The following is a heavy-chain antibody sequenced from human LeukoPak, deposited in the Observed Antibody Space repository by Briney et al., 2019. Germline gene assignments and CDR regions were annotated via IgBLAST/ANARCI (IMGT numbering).Heavy chain of an antibody. J-gene: IGHJ4*02. D-gene: IGHD6-13*01. CDR1: GYSFTSYW. CDR2: IYPGDSDT. Sequence: PGESLKISCKGSGYSFTSYWIGWVRQMPGKGLGWMGIIYPGDSDTRYSPSFQGQVTISADKSISTAYLQWSSLKASDTAMYYCARRGVRAAAGTAFDYWGQGTLVTVSS. V-gene: IGHV5-51*01. CDR3: ARRGVRAAAGTAFDY.